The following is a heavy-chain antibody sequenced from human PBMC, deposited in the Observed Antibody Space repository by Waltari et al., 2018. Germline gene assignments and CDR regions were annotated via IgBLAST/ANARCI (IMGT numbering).Heavy chain of an antibody. CDR1: GGSTRSGGFY. J-gene: IGHJ3*02. D-gene: IGHD3-10*01. Sequence: QVQLQESGPGLVKPSQTLPLTCTVSGGSTRSGGFYWSWIRQPPGKGLEWIGYIYHSGSTYDNPSRKSRVTISVDTSKNQFSRRLSSVTAADTAVYYCASGRVSPWFGELGGDAFDIWGQGTMVTVSS. CDR2: IYHSGST. CDR3: ASGRVSPWFGELGGDAFDI. V-gene: IGHV4-31*03.